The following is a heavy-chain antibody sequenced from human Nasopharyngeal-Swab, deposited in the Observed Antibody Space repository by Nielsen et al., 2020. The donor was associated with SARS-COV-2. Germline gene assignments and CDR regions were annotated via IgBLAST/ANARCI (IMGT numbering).Heavy chain of an antibody. CDR2: FKYGGSS. CDR1: GGSFSNYY. Sequence: GSLRLSCAVFGGSFSNYYWTWIRQPPGKELEWIGEFKYGGSSNYNPSLKSRVIMSLDTSKNQFSLELSSVTAADTAVYYCARGAPSSYWFDPWGQGTLVTVSS. V-gene: IGHV4-34*01. J-gene: IGHJ5*02. CDR3: ARGAPSSYWFDP.